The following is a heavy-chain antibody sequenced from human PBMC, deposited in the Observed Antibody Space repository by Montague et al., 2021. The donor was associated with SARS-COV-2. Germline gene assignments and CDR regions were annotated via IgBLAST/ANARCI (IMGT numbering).Heavy chain of an antibody. V-gene: IGHV3-23*03. Sequence: SLRLSCAASGFTFSSYAMSWVRQAPGKGLEWVSVIYSGGSSTYYADSVKGRFTISRDNSKNTLYLQMNSLRAEDTAVYYCAKPPGLDYWGQGTLVTVSS. CDR1: GFTFSSYA. CDR3: AKPPGLDY. CDR2: IYSGGSST. J-gene: IGHJ4*02.